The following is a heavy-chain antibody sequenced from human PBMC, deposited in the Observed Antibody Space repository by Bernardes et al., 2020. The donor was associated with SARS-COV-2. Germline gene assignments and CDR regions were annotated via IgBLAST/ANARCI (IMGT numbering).Heavy chain of an antibody. CDR1: GFTFPNYA. CDR2: ISATGGGP. J-gene: IGHJ6*02. D-gene: IGHD5-12*01. CDR3: AKEAYSGYLETYYFYYGMDV. V-gene: IGHV3-23*01. Sequence: GGSLRLSCAASGFTFPNYAMTWVRQAPGQGLEWVSSISATGGGPYYADSVQGRFTVSRDYSTNTLYLQMDSLRAEDTAIYYCAKEAYSGYLETYYFYYGMDVWGQGTTVTVSS.